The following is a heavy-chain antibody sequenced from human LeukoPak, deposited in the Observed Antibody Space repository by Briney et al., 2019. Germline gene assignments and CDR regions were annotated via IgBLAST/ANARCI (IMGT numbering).Heavy chain of an antibody. V-gene: IGHV4-59*01. J-gene: IGHJ4*02. D-gene: IGHD2-2*01. CDR2: IYYSGST. Sequence: PSETLSLTCTVSGGSISSYYWSWIRQPPGKGLEWIGYIYYSGSTNYNPSLKSRVTISVDTSKNQFSLKLSSVTAADTAVYYCARGWPGYCSSTSCYPLDYWGQGTLVTVSS. CDR3: ARGWPGYCSSTSCYPLDY. CDR1: GGSISSYY.